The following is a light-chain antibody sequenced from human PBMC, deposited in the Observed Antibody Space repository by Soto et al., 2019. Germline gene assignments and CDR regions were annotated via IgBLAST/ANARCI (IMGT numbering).Light chain of an antibody. J-gene: IGLJ1*01. CDR1: SSDIGAYNY. V-gene: IGLV2-14*01. CDR2: EVT. Sequence: QSALTQPASVSGSPGQSITISCTGTSSDIGAYNYVSWYQQHPGKAPKLMIYEVTNRPSGISNRFSGSRSGNTASLSISGLQAEDEAHYYCSSYSSAIAFVFGTGTKLTVL. CDR3: SSYSSAIAFV.